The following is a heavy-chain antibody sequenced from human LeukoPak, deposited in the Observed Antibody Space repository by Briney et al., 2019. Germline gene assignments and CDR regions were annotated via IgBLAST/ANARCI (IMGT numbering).Heavy chain of an antibody. Sequence: GGSLRLSCAASGSTFSTYDMNWVRQAPGEGLEWVSVIYSGGSTYYADSVKGRFTISRDNSKNTLYLRMNSLRAEDTAVYYCARVPPPYCSGGSCAFDDWGQGTLVTVSS. J-gene: IGHJ4*02. D-gene: IGHD2-15*01. CDR2: IYSGGST. V-gene: IGHV3-53*01. CDR1: GSTFSTYD. CDR3: ARVPPPYCSGGSCAFDD.